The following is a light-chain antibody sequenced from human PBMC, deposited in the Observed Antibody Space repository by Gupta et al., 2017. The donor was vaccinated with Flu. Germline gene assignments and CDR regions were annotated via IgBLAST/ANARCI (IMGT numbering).Light chain of an antibody. CDR2: AAS. V-gene: IGKV1-39*01. CDR3: QRRYCLPRT. CDR1: QSITGY. J-gene: IGKJ1*01. Sequence: DMQMTQSPSYLSASVGDRVTITCRATQSITGYLNWYQQKPGKAPKLLIYAASRFESRVPPRFSGSGSGADFTLTIIRLEPEDFASYCCQRRYCLPRTFGQGTKVEIK.